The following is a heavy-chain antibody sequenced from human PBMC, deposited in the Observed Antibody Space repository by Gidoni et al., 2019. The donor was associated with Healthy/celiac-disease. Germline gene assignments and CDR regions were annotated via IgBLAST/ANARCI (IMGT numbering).Heavy chain of an antibody. D-gene: IGHD1-26*01. CDR1: GFTFSSYG. CDR3: AKDLGIVGATGPDY. V-gene: IGHV3-30*18. CDR2: ISYDGSNK. J-gene: IGHJ4*02. Sequence: QVQLVESGGGVVQPGRSLRLSCAASGFTFSSYGMHWVRQAPGKGLEWVAVISYDGSNKYYADSVKGRFTISRDNSKNTLYLQMNSLRAEDTAVYYCAKDLGIVGATGPDYWGQGTLVTVSS.